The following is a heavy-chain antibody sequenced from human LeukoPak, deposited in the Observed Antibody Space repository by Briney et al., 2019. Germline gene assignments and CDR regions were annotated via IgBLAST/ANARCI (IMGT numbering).Heavy chain of an antibody. Sequence: GSLRLSCTASGFTFSNFWMGWVRQAPGKGLEWVANIKQDETEKFYLGSVKGRFTISRDNAKNSLYLQMNSLRAEDTAVYYCARDYWRSIDHWGQGTLVTVSS. CDR3: ARDYWRSIDH. D-gene: IGHD1-1*01. CDR1: GFTFSNFW. CDR2: IKQDETEK. V-gene: IGHV3-7*01. J-gene: IGHJ4*02.